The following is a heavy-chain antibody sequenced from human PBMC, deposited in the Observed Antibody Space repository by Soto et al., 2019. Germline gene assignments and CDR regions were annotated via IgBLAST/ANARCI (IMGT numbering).Heavy chain of an antibody. CDR2: IYYSGST. Sequence: VTCTFSGGSISSGYYYLSLIRQPPGKGLEWIGYIYYSGSTYYNPSLKSRVTISVDTSKNQFSLKLSRLRSDDTAVYYCAPDKAGNLPYGMGVWGQRTTVTVPS. D-gene: IGHD6-13*01. CDR1: GGSISSGYYY. CDR3: APDKAGNLPYGMGV. V-gene: IGHV4-30-4*01. J-gene: IGHJ6*02.